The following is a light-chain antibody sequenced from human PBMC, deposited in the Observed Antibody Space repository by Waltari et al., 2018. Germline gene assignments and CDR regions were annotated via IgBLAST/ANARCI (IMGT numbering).Light chain of an antibody. J-gene: IGLJ2*01. CDR1: NSDTGAGQD. V-gene: IGLV1-40*01. CDR3: QSFDISLSGGVV. Sequence: QSVLTQPPSVSGAPGQRATIPGTGSNSDTGAGQDVHLHQEFPGKAPKHLTYGNNNRHSGVPDRFSGSKSGTSASLAITGLRAEDEADYYCQSFDISLSGGVVFGGGTKVTVL. CDR2: GNN.